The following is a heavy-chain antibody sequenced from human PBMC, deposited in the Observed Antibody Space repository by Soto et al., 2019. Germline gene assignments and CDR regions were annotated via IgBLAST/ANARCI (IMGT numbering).Heavy chain of an antibody. CDR3: VRDLQGHFGMDA. Sequence: EVQLVESGGGLIQPGGSLSLSCAASGFIVSTTYMIWVRQAPGKGLEWVSVIYIGDHIKYADYVKGRVTISRDHPRNTIFLHMNNLRVEDTAVYDCVRDLQGHFGMDAWGQGTTVTVTS. CDR2: IYIGDHI. J-gene: IGHJ6*02. CDR1: GFIVSTTY. V-gene: IGHV3-53*01.